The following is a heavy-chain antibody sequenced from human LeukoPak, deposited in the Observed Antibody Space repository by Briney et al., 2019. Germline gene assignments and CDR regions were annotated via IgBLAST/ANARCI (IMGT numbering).Heavy chain of an antibody. V-gene: IGHV1-8*01. J-gene: IGHJ5*02. Sequence: ASVKVSCKASGYTFTSYDINRVRQATGQGLEWMGWMNPNSGNTGYAQKFQGRVTMTRNTSISTAYMELSGLRSEDTAVYYCAREILVGATHWFDPWGQGTLVTVSS. D-gene: IGHD1-26*01. CDR2: MNPNSGNT. CDR3: AREILVGATHWFDP. CDR1: GYTFTSYD.